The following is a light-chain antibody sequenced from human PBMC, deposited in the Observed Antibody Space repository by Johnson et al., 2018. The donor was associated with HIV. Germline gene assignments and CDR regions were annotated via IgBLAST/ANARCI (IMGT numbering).Light chain of an antibody. V-gene: IGLV1-51*01. CDR3: GTWDSRRGV. CDR1: SSNIGNNY. J-gene: IGLJ1*01. Sequence: QPVLTQPPSVSAAPGQKVTISCSGSSSNIGNNYVSWYQQVPGTAPKLLIYDNNRRPSGIPDRFSGSKSGTSATLGITGLQTGDEADYYCGTWDSRRGVFGTGTKVTVL. CDR2: DNN.